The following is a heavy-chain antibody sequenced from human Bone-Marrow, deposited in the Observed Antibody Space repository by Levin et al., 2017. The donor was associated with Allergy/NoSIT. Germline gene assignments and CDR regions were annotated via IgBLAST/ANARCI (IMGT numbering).Heavy chain of an antibody. CDR2: IHYRGNT. J-gene: IGHJ4*02. CDR3: AGGRQDPDYNQQLGASYFDV. CDR1: GASIDSSVYY. V-gene: IGHV4-39*01. Sequence: SQTLSLTCLVSGASIDSSVYYWGWIRQPPGKGLEWIGNIHYRGNTYYNPSLKSRVSLFVDSSKNQFSLRLTSVTAADTSLYYCAGGRQDPDYNQQLGASYFDVWGQGALVTVSS. D-gene: IGHD1-1*01.